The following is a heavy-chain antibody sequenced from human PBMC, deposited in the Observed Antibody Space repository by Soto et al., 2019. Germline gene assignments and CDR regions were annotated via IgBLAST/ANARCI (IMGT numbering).Heavy chain of an antibody. J-gene: IGHJ6*03. CDR1: GYTFSDYY. D-gene: IGHD5-12*01. Sequence: QVQLVQSGAEVKKPGASVTVSCKASGYTFSDYYLHWVRQAPGQGPEWMGRINPNSGDTKFAQKFQGRVTMTRDTSVSTAFMELNWLKPDDTAVYYSARESGGATATLDYYYFYMDVWGQGTTVTVSS. CDR3: ARESGGATATLDYYYFYMDV. V-gene: IGHV1-2*06. CDR2: INPNSGDT.